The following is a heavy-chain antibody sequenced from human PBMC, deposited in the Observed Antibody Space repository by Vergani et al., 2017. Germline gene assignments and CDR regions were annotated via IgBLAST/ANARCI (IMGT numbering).Heavy chain of an antibody. CDR1: GGSFSGYY. CDR2: INHSGST. CDR3: ARGRQRIGYGSGAVHY. D-gene: IGHD3-10*01. Sequence: QVQLQLWGAGLLKPSETLSLTCAVYGGSFSGYYWSWIRQPPGKGLEWIGEINHSGSTNYNPSLKSRVTISVDTSKNQFSLKLSSVTAADTAVYYCARGRQRIGYGSGAVHYWGQGTLVTVSS. V-gene: IGHV4-34*01. J-gene: IGHJ4*02.